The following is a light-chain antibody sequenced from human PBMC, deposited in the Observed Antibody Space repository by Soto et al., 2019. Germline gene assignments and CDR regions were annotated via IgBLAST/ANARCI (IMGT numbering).Light chain of an antibody. Sequence: DIQMTQSPSSMSASVGDSVTITCRASQRISRYLNWYQQKPGKDPKLLFYAASRLQSGVPSRFSGSGSGTDFTLTISSLQPEDFATYYCQQRYSTPTGKFCQGTKVESK. CDR2: AAS. CDR3: QQRYSTPTGK. J-gene: IGKJ1*01. CDR1: QRISRY. V-gene: IGKV1-39*01.